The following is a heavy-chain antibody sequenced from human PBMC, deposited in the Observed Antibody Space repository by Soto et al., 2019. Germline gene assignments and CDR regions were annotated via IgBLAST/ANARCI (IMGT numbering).Heavy chain of an antibody. V-gene: IGHV4-31*03. Sequence: SESLSLTCTVSGGSISSGGYYWSWIRQHPGKGLEWIGYIYYSGSTYYNPYLKSRVTISVDTSKNQLSLKLSSVNAADTAVYYFARAGYCSGGSCYPGPFDYWGRGTLVTVSS. CDR2: IYYSGST. CDR1: GGSISSGGYY. D-gene: IGHD2-15*01. CDR3: ARAGYCSGGSCYPGPFDY. J-gene: IGHJ4*02.